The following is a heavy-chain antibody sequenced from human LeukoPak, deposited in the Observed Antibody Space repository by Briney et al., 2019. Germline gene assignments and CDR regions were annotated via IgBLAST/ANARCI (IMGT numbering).Heavy chain of an antibody. D-gene: IGHD3-10*01. Sequence: GGSLRLSCAASGFTFSGYGMSWVRQAPGKGLKWVSAISGSGGSTYYADSVKGRITISRDNAKNSLYLQMNSLRAEDTAVYYCARAYYYGSGSCDYWGQGTLVTVSS. CDR2: ISGSGGST. J-gene: IGHJ4*02. CDR3: ARAYYYGSGSCDY. V-gene: IGHV3-23*01. CDR1: GFTFSGYG.